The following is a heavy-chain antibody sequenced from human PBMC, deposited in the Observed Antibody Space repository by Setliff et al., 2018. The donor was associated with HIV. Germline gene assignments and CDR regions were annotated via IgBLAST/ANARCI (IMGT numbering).Heavy chain of an antibody. V-gene: IGHV4-61*09. Sequence: SETLSLTCTVSGGSISSGSYYWSWIRQPAGKGLEWVGHIYTSGSTNYNPSLKSRVAISLDTSKNQFSLNLNSVTAADTAVYYCARESGSYPYRVLQHWGQGTLVTVSS. CDR1: GGSISSGSYY. CDR2: IYTSGST. D-gene: IGHD1-26*01. J-gene: IGHJ1*01. CDR3: ARESGSYPYRVLQH.